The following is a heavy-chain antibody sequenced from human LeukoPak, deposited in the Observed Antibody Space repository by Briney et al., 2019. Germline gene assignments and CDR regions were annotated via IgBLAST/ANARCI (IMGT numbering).Heavy chain of an antibody. CDR3: ARDSPIGAADY. CDR2: ISYDGSNK. J-gene: IGHJ4*02. V-gene: IGHV3-30-3*01. CDR1: GFTFSSYA. Sequence: GRSLRLSCAASGFTFSSYAMHWVRQAPGKGLEWVAVISYDGSNKYYADSVKGRFTISRDNSKNTLYLQMNSLRAEDTAVYYCARDSPIGAADYWGQGTLVTVSS.